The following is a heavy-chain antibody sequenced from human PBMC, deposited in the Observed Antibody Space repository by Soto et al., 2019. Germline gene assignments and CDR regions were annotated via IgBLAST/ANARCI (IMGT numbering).Heavy chain of an antibody. J-gene: IGHJ5*02. D-gene: IGHD3-10*01. CDR1: GYTFTSYA. CDR2: INAGNGNT. V-gene: IGHV1-3*01. Sequence: QVQLVQSGAEVKKPGASVKVSCKASGYTFTSYAMHWVRQAPGKSLEGMGWINAGNGNTKNSQKFQGRATMTRDTSANTAYMELSSLRSEDTAVYYCARGIPMVRAPLRWFDPWGQGTLVTVSS. CDR3: ARGIPMVRAPLRWFDP.